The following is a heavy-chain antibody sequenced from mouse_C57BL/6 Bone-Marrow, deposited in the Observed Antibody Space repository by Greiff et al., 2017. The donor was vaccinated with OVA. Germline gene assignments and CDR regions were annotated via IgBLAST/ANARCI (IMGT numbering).Heavy chain of an antibody. J-gene: IGHJ1*03. Sequence: QVQLQQPGAELVKPGASVKLSCKASGYTFTSYWMHWVKQRPGQGLEWIGMIHPNSGSTNYNEKFKSKATLTVDKSSSTAYMQLSSLTSEDSAVYYCAREGISYWYFDVWGTGTTVTVSS. V-gene: IGHV1-64*01. CDR1: GYTFTSYW. CDR2: IHPNSGST. CDR3: AREGISYWYFDV.